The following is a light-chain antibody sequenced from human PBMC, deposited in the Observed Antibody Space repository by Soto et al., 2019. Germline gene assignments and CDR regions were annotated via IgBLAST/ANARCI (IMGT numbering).Light chain of an antibody. CDR2: AAS. J-gene: IGKJ4*01. Sequence: DIQLTQSPSFLSASVGDRVTITCRAGQGISDYLAWYQQKPGKAPKLLIYAASTLETGVPSRFSGSRSGTQFTLTISSLQPEDCATYFCQHLNSYALSFGGGTKVEIK. V-gene: IGKV1-9*01. CDR1: QGISDY. CDR3: QHLNSYALS.